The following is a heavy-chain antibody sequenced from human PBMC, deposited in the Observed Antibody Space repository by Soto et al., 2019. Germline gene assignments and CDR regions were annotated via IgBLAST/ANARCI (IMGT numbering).Heavy chain of an antibody. CDR2: IKSKTDGETT. D-gene: IGHD2-21*02. CDR3: TLHIVVVTSVHNYFNH. Sequence: EVQLVDSGGGMVKPGGSLTLSCAASGFTFSNAWMSWVRQAPGKGLEWVGRIKSKTDGETTDYAAPVKGRFTISRYDSKNTMYLQMNCLQIEDTAVYYCTLHIVVVTSVHNYFNHWCQGTLVTVSS. J-gene: IGHJ4*02. CDR1: GFTFSNAW. V-gene: IGHV3-15*01.